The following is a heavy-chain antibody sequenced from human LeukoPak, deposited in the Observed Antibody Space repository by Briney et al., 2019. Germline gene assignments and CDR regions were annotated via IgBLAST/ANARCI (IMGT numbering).Heavy chain of an antibody. CDR1: GFTFSSYG. CDR3: ARISMIVVVTIDAFDI. Sequence: GGSLRLSCAASGFTFSSYGMHWVRQAPGKGLEWVAVISYDGSNKYYADSVKGRFTISRDNSKNTLYLQMNSLRAEDTAVYYCARISMIVVVTIDAFDIWGQGTMVTVSS. V-gene: IGHV3-30*03. CDR2: ISYDGSNK. D-gene: IGHD3-22*01. J-gene: IGHJ3*02.